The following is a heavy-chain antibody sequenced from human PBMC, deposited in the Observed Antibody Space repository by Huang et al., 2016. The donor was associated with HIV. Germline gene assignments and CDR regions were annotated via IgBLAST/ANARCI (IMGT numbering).Heavy chain of an antibody. D-gene: IGHD3-10*01. J-gene: IGHJ4*02. CDR2: ITHSGST. Sequence: QVQLHQWGAGLLKPSETLSLTCAVYGGSFSGYYWSWIRQPPGKGLAWIGEITHSGSTNYNPSLKRRVTISEETSKNKFSLKLSSVTAADTAVYYCARAPHYGSGSYYYWGQGTLVTVSS. V-gene: IGHV4-34*01. CDR1: GGSFSGYY. CDR3: ARAPHYGSGSYYY.